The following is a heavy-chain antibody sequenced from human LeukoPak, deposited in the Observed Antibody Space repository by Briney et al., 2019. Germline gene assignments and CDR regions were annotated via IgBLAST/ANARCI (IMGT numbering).Heavy chain of an antibody. D-gene: IGHD6-19*01. CDR3: ARWKVVAGTTYHFDS. CDR1: GFTVSSNY. J-gene: IGHJ5*01. CDR2: IYSGGST. V-gene: IGHV3-53*01. Sequence: GGSLRLSCAASGFTVSSNYMNWVRQAPGKGLEWVSVIYSGGSTYYADSVKGRFTISRDNSKNTLYLQMNSLRAEDTALYYCARWKVVAGTTYHFDSWGQGTLVTVSS.